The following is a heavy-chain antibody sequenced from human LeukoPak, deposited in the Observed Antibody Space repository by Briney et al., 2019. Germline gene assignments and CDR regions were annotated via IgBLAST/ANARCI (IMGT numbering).Heavy chain of an antibody. CDR2: INPNSGGT. V-gene: IGHV1-2*02. CDR1: GYTFTGYH. D-gene: IGHD6-13*01. CDR3: ARGDGQQLPFLDY. J-gene: IGHJ4*02. Sequence: ASVKVSCKASGYTFTGYHIHWERQAPGQGLEWMGWINPNSGGTTYAQKFQGRVTMTGDTSISTAYMELSRLRSDDTVVYYCARGDGQQLPFLDYWGQGTLVTVSS.